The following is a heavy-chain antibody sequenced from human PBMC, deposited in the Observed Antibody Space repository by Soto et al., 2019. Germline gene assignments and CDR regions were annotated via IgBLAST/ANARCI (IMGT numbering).Heavy chain of an antibody. J-gene: IGHJ5*02. CDR3: ATAPWGRRLVRGNWFDP. Sequence: ASVKVSCKASGGTFSSYTISWVRQAPGQGLEWMGRIIPILGIANYAQKFQGRVTITADKSTSTAYMELSSLRSEDTAVYYCATAPWGRRLVRGNWFDPWGQGTLVTVSS. D-gene: IGHD3-10*01. CDR1: GGTFSSYT. CDR2: IIPILGIA. V-gene: IGHV1-69*02.